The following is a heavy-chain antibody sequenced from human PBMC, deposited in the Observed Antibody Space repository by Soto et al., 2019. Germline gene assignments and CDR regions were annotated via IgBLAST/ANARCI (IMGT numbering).Heavy chain of an antibody. CDR3: AAGFPPDY. D-gene: IGHD3-10*01. J-gene: IGHJ4*02. V-gene: IGHV3-7*01. CDR2: IKGDGSEK. Sequence: EVQLVESGGGLVQPGGSLKLSCAASGFTFSSFWMNWVRQAPGKGLEWVANIKGDGSEKYYVDSVTGRFTISRYNAKNSLFLEMNSLRAVDTAVYYCAAGFPPDYWGQGTLVTVSS. CDR1: GFTFSSFW.